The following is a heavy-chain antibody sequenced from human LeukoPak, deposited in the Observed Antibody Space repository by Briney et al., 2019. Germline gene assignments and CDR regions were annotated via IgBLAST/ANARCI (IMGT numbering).Heavy chain of an antibody. J-gene: IGHJ4*02. V-gene: IGHV3-30-3*01. CDR1: GFTFSSYA. Sequence: PGRSLRLSCAASGFTFSSYAMHWVRQAPGKGLEWVAVISYDGSNKYYADSVEGRFTISRDNSKNTLYLQMNSLRAEDTAVYYCARALWFGEPSGGDYWGQGTLVTVSS. D-gene: IGHD3-10*01. CDR3: ARALWFGEPSGGDY. CDR2: ISYDGSNK.